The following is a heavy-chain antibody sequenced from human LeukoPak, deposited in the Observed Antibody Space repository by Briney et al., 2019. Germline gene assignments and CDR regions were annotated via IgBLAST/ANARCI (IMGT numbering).Heavy chain of an antibody. Sequence: PGGSLRLSCAASGFIFSASGMHWVRQAPGKGLEWVAVISYDGSNEYYADSVKGRFTISRDNSKNTLYLQMNSLRAEDTAVYYCARGFLGDDGMDVWGQGTTVTVSS. V-gene: IGHV3-30*03. CDR1: GFIFSASG. CDR3: ARGFLGDDGMDV. CDR2: ISYDGSNE. D-gene: IGHD3-16*01. J-gene: IGHJ6*02.